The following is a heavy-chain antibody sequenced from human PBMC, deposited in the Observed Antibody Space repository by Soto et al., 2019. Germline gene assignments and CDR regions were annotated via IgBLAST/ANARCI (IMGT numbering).Heavy chain of an antibody. Sequence: QVQLVQSGAEVKKPGASVKVSCKASGYTFTGYYMHWVRQAPGQGLEWMGWINPNSGGTNYAQKVPGWVTMTRDTSISTAYMELSRLRSDDTAVYYCARGGSTWIQLWRIDYWGQGTLVTVSS. CDR3: ARGGSTWIQLWRIDY. CDR1: GYTFTGYY. J-gene: IGHJ4*02. CDR2: INPNSGGT. D-gene: IGHD5-18*01. V-gene: IGHV1-2*04.